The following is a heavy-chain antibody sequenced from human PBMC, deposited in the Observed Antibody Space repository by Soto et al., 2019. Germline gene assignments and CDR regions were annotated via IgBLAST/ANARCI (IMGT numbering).Heavy chain of an antibody. CDR3: ARGRVLLWFGEPLSLDP. D-gene: IGHD3-10*01. J-gene: IGHJ5*02. CDR2: ISAYNGNT. V-gene: IGHV1-18*01. CDR1: GYTFTCYG. Sequence: SVNFACKASGYTFTCYGISWVRLAPGQALEWMGWISAYNGNTNYAQKLKGRVTMTNDTSTSTAYMELRSLRSDDTAVYYCARGRVLLWFGEPLSLDPWGQGTLVTVSS.